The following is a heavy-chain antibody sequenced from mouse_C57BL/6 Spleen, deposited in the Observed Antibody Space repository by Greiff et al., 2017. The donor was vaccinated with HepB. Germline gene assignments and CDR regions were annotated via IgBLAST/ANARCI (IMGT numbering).Heavy chain of an antibody. CDR1: GYTFTDYY. CDR3: ARGNTVGARGGYFDY. D-gene: IGHD1-1*01. CDR2: IYPGSGNT. J-gene: IGHJ2*01. V-gene: IGHV1-76*01. Sequence: VQLQQSGAELVRPGASVKLSCKASGYTFTDYYINWVKQRPGQGLEWIARIYPGSGNTYYNEKFKGKATLTAEKSSSTAYMQLSSLTSEDSAVYFCARGNTVGARGGYFDYWGQGTTLTVSS.